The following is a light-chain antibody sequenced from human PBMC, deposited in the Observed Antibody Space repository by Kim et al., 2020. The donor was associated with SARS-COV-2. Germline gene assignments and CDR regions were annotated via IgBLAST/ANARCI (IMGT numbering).Light chain of an antibody. V-gene: IGKV3-15*01. CDR1: QWVIPN. Sequence: ATPREHPPLTCQTGQWVIPNLVWYQPSPGQDARLLSCVTSARANGIPPRCSGSGYGTEFTHKISSLQCEDFSIFYCQQYNRWRAHIFGQGNELE. CDR3: QQYNRWRAHI. CDR2: VTS. J-gene: IGKJ2*01.